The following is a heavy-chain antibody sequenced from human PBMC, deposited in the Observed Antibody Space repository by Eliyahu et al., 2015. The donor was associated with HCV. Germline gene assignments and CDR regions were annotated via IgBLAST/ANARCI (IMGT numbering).Heavy chain of an antibody. V-gene: IGHV3-66*02. J-gene: IGHJ4*02. D-gene: IGHD3-22*01. Sequence: EVQLVESGGGLVQPGGSLRLSCAASGFTXSANYMXWVRPAPGKGLEWVSVIYAGGSTQSADSVKGRISVSRDNSKNTLYLEMKSLRPEDTAVYYCARDRGYDSRGYYPGYWGQGTLVTVSS. CDR1: GFTXSANY. CDR3: ARDRGYDSRGYYPGY. CDR2: IYAGGST.